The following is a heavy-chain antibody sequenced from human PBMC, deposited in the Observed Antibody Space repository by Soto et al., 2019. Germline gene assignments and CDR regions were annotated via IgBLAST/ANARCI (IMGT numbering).Heavy chain of an antibody. CDR2: ISSSGYV. CDR1: GFNCNSYT. CDR3: ARDCSGGSCYPGMDV. Sequence: RGSLILSCAASGFNCNSYTINWVRQAPGKRLEWLSSISSSGYVFSTDSVRGRFTISRDNAKNSVYLQINSLRAEETAVYFCARDCSGGSCYPGMDVWGQGTTVTVSS. D-gene: IGHD2-15*01. J-gene: IGHJ6*02. V-gene: IGHV3-21*01.